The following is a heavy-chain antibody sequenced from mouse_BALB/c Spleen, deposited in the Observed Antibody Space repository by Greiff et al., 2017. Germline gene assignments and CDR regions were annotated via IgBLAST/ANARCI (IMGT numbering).Heavy chain of an antibody. D-gene: IGHD3-1*01. V-gene: IGHV2-9*02. CDR3: ARDALTARATSFYAMDY. CDR1: GFSLTSYG. Sequence: QVQLKESGPGLVAPSQSLSITCTVSGFSLTSYGVHWVRQPPGKGLEWLGVIWAGGSTNYNSALMSRLSISKDNSKSQVFLKMNSLQTDDTAMYYCARDALTARATSFYAMDYWGQGTSVTVSS. CDR2: IWAGGST. J-gene: IGHJ4*01.